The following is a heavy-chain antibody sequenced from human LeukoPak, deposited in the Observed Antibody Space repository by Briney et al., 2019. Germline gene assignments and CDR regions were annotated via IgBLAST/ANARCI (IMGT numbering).Heavy chain of an antibody. CDR2: ISAYNGNT. CDR3: ARDVGRTYYYDSSGYYSDY. D-gene: IGHD3-22*01. CDR1: GYTFTSYG. Sequence: ASVKVSCKASGYTFTSYGISWVRQAPGQGLEWMGWISAYNGNTNYAQKLQGRVTMTTDTSTSTAYMELRSLRSDATAVYYCARDVGRTYYYDSSGYYSDYWGQGTLVTVSS. J-gene: IGHJ4*02. V-gene: IGHV1-18*01.